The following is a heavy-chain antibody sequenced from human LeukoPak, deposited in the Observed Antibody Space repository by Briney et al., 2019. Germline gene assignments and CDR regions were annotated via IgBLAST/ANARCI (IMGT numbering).Heavy chain of an antibody. D-gene: IGHD3-3*01. CDR1: GGSISSGGYY. J-gene: IGHJ4*02. CDR2: IYYSGST. CDR3: ARDFVMRGGFWSGYTTFGYFDY. Sequence: SQTLSLTCTVSGGSISSGGYYWSWIRQPPGKGLEWIGYIYYSGSTNYNPSLKSRVTISVDTSKNQFSLKLSSVTAADTAVYYCARDFVMRGGFWSGYTTFGYFDYWGQGTLVTVSS. V-gene: IGHV4-61*08.